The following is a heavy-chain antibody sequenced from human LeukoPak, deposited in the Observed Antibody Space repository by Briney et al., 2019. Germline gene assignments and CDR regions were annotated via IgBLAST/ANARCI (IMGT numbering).Heavy chain of an antibody. V-gene: IGHV3-74*01. CDR2: INSDGSST. J-gene: IGHJ4*02. D-gene: IGHD3-9*01. CDR1: GFTFSSYW. CDR3: ARDRAKRYFDWYIDY. Sequence: GGSLRLSCAASGFTFSSYWMHWVRQAPGKGLVWVSRINSDGSSTSYADSVKGRFTISRDNAKNTLYLQMNSLRAEDTAVYYCARDRAKRYFDWYIDYWGQGTLVTVSS.